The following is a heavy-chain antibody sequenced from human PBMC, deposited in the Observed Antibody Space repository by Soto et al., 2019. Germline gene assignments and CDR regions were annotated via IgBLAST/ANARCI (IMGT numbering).Heavy chain of an antibody. Sequence: GASVKVSCKASGGTFSSYAISWVRQAPGQGLEWMGGIIPIFGTANYAQKFQGRVTITADESTSTAHMELSSLRSEDTAVYYCASRDGYNHFRYYYYGMDVWGQGTKVTVYS. J-gene: IGHJ6*02. D-gene: IGHD5-12*01. CDR2: IIPIFGTA. CDR1: GGTFSSYA. V-gene: IGHV1-69*13. CDR3: ASRDGYNHFRYYYYGMDV.